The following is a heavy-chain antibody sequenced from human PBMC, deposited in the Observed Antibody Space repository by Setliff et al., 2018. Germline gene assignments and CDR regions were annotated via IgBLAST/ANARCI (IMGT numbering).Heavy chain of an antibody. J-gene: IGHJ4*02. CDR1: GGSIRSHN. CDR2: IYYSGST. Sequence: SETLSLTCIVSGGSIRSHNWSWIRQPPGKGLEWIGYIYYSGSTNYNPPLKSRVTMSVDTSKNQFSLKLSSVTAADTAVYYCAREAGGMVDYWGQGPLVTVSS. V-gene: IGHV4-59*11. CDR3: AREAGGMVDY. D-gene: IGHD3-16*01.